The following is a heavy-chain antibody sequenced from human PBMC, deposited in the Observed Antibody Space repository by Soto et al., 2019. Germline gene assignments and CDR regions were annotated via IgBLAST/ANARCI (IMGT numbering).Heavy chain of an antibody. V-gene: IGHV3-53*01. CDR3: ARGEGYCISTSCYASRGMDV. Sequence: EVQLVESGGGLIQPGGSLRLSCAASGFTVSSNYMSWVRQAPGKGLEWVSVIYSGGSTYYADSVKGRFTISRDNPKNTLYLQMNSLRAEDTAVYYCARGEGYCISTSCYASRGMDVWGQGTTVTVSS. D-gene: IGHD2-2*01. CDR2: IYSGGST. J-gene: IGHJ6*02. CDR1: GFTVSSNY.